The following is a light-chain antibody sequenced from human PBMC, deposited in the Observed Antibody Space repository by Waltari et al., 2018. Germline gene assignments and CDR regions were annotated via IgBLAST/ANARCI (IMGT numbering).Light chain of an antibody. CDR1: QSYNKY. J-gene: IGKJ1*01. CDR2: AAS. V-gene: IGKV3-20*01. CDR3: QKYDRLPAT. Sequence: EIVLTQETGTLSLSPGERATLSCRASQSYNKYLVWYQQKPGQAPRLLMYAASTRATGIPYRFSGSGSGTDFSLTISRLEPEDFAVYYCQKYDRLPATFGQGTKVEIK.